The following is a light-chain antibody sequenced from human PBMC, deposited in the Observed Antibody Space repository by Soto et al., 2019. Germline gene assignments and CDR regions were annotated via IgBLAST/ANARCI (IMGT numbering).Light chain of an antibody. CDR2: GAF. V-gene: IGKV3D-15*01. Sequence: ETVLTQSPATLSVSPGERVTLSCRASQGVSSNLAWYQQKPGQPPRLLIYGAFNRAAGIPARFSGSGSGTDFTLTISSLEPEDSAVYYCQQRNIWPPVTFGQGTRLEIK. CDR1: QGVSSN. CDR3: QQRNIWPPVT. J-gene: IGKJ5*01.